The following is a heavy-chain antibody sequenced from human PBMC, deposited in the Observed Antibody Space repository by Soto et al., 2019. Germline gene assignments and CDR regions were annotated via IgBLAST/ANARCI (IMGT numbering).Heavy chain of an antibody. CDR3: ARVVVVVAATAFDP. J-gene: IGHJ5*02. CDR2: IYYSGST. Sequence: NPSETLSLTCTVSGGSISSGGYYWSWIRQHPGKGMEWIGYIYYSGSTYYKTSLKSRVNISVDTSKNQFSMKLSSVTAADTAVYYCARVVVVVAATAFDPWGQGTLVTVSS. CDR1: GGSISSGGYY. V-gene: IGHV4-31*03. D-gene: IGHD2-15*01.